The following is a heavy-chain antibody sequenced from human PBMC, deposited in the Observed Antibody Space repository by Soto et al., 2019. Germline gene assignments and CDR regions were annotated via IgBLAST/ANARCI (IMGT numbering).Heavy chain of an antibody. CDR2: INPSGGST. D-gene: IGHD6-13*01. CDR3: ARDVQRIAQEGSWFDP. Sequence: GASVKVSCKASGYTFTSYYMHWVRQAPGRGLEWMGIINPSGGSTSYAQKFQGRVTMTRDTSTSTVYMELSSLRSEDTAVYYCARDVQRIAQEGSWFDPWGQGTLVTVSS. V-gene: IGHV1-46*01. CDR1: GYTFTSYY. J-gene: IGHJ5*02.